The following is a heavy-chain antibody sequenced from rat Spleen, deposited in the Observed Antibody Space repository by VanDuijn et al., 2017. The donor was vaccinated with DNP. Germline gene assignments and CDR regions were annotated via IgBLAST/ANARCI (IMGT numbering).Heavy chain of an antibody. V-gene: IGHV5-25*01. CDR1: RFTFSNYY. CDR2: ISTSGSRT. J-gene: IGHJ2*01. Sequence: EVQLVETGGGLVQPGRSMKLSCAASRFTFSNYYMAWVRQAPTKGLEWVAAISTSGSRTYYPDSVKGRFTISRDNAESSLYLQMNSLKSEDTATYYCASWAPIAPISTSNYWGQGVMVTVSS. D-gene: IGHD1-2*01. CDR3: ASWAPIAPISTSNY.